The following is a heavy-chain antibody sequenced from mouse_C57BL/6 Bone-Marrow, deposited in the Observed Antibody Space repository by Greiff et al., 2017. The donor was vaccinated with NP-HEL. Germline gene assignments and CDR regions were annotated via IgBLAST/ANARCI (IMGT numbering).Heavy chain of an antibody. D-gene: IGHD1-1*01. CDR1: GYTFTSYW. J-gene: IGHJ1*03. CDR3: ARLTTVVEYFDV. CDR2: IDPSDSYT. V-gene: IGHV1-69*01. Sequence: QVQLQQPGAELVMPGASVKLSCKASGYTFTSYWMHWVKQRPGQGLEWIGEIDPSDSYTNYNQKFKGKSTLTVDKSSSTAYMQLSSLTSEDSAVYYCARLTTVVEYFDVWGTGTTVTVSS.